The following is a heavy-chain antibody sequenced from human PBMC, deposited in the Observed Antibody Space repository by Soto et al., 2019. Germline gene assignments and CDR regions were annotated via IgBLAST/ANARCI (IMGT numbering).Heavy chain of an antibody. CDR2: IYYSGST. J-gene: IGHJ5*02. V-gene: IGHV4-59*01. CDR3: AKVNDFWTGYYSTNWFDP. CDR1: GGSINSYY. D-gene: IGHD3-3*01. Sequence: ETLSLTCTVSGGSINSYYWSWIRQPPGKGLEWIGYIYYSGSTNYNPSLKSRVAISVDTSKNQFSLKISSVTAADTAVYYCAKVNDFWTGYYSTNWFDPWGQGTLVTVSS.